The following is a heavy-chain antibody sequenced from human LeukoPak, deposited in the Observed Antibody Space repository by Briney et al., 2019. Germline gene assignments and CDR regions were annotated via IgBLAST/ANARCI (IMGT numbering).Heavy chain of an antibody. V-gene: IGHV3-15*01. CDR2: IKSKTDGGTT. Sequence: GGSVSLSRAASGFTLRNAWMSGVRQAPGKGREWVGRIKSKTDGGTTDYAAPVKGRFTISRDDSKNTLYLQMNSLKTGDTAVYYCTTVAPVDYWGEGSLVTVSS. CDR3: TTVAPVDY. J-gene: IGHJ4*02. CDR1: GFTLRNAW.